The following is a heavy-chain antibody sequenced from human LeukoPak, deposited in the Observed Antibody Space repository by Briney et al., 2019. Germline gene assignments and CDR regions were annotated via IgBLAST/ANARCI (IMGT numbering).Heavy chain of an antibody. D-gene: IGHD4-17*01. CDR2: ISYDGSNK. CDR3: AKDASDYGDYYYGMDV. J-gene: IGHJ6*02. CDR1: GFTFSSYG. Sequence: GRSLRLSCAASGFTFSSYGMHWVRQAQGKGLVWVAVISYDGSNKYYADSVKGRFTISRDNSKNTLYLQMNSLRAEDTAVYYCAKDASDYGDYYYGMDVWGQGTTVTVSS. V-gene: IGHV3-30*18.